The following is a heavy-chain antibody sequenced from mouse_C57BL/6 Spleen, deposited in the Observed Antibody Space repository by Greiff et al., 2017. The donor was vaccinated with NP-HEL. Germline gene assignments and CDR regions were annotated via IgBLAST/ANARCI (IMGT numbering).Heavy chain of an antibody. CDR2: IYPGDGDT. CDR1: GYAFSSYW. V-gene: IGHV1-80*01. CDR3: ARSKDYYGSSYGWYFDV. Sequence: VQLQQSGAELVKPGASVKISCKASGYAFSSYWMNWVKQRPGKGLEWIGQIYPGDGDTNYNGKFKGKATLTADKSSSTAYMQLSSLTSEDSAVYFCARSKDYYGSSYGWYFDVWGTGTTVTVSS. J-gene: IGHJ1*03. D-gene: IGHD1-1*01.